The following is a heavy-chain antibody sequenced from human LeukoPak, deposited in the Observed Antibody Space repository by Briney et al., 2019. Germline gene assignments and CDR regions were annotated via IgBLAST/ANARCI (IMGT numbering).Heavy chain of an antibody. CDR2: ISRSSTYI. Sequence: PGGSLRLSCAASGFTFNSYSMNWVRQAPGKGLEWLSSISRSSTYIYYVDSVEGRFTSSRDNAKSSLFLQMNSLRAEDTAVYYCARGREVTLYYFDYWGQGTLVTVSS. CDR3: ARGREVTLYYFDY. J-gene: IGHJ4*02. D-gene: IGHD4-23*01. CDR1: GFTFNSYS. V-gene: IGHV3-21*01.